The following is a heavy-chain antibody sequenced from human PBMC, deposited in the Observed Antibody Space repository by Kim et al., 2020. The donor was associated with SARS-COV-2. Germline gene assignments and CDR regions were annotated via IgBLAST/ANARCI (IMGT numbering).Heavy chain of an antibody. V-gene: IGHV3-7*01. J-gene: IGHJ4*02. CDR2: IYHDGSAK. CDR1: GLDFTTYW. Sequence: GGSLRLSCAGTGLDFTTYWMDWVRQAPGKGLEWVANIYHDGSAKSYVDSVKGRFTISRDNAKNSVFLQMNSLRAEDTALYYCGRDVFGSGSYWGQGSLVTVSS. CDR3: GRDVFGSGSY. D-gene: IGHD6-19*01.